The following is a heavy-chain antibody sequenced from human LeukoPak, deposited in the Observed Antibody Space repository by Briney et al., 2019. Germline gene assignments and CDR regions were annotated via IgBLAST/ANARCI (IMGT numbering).Heavy chain of an antibody. Sequence: SETLSLTCTVSGGSTSSYYWSWIRQPPGKGLEWIGHMFYSGTTNYNPSLKSRVTITVDTSKKQFSLKVTSVTAADTAVYYCARESGNYRYFDYWGQGTLVTVSS. J-gene: IGHJ4*02. CDR2: MFYSGTT. D-gene: IGHD1-26*01. V-gene: IGHV4-59*12. CDR1: GGSTSSYY. CDR3: ARESGNYRYFDY.